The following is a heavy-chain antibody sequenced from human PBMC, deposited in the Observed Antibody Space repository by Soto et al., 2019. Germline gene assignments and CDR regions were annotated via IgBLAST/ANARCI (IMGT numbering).Heavy chain of an antibody. J-gene: IGHJ4*02. CDR2: ISSGGST. V-gene: IGHV3-66*01. CDR3: ATDTFGGGYEFWH. Sequence: EVQPVESGGGLVQPGGSLRLSCAASGFTVSNFYMTWVRQAPGKGLEWVSVISSGGSTYYADSVKGSFTISRDNSKNTLYLEMNTLRAGDTAVYYCATDTFGGGYEFWHGGQGTLVTVSS. CDR1: GFTVSNFY. D-gene: IGHD3-3*01.